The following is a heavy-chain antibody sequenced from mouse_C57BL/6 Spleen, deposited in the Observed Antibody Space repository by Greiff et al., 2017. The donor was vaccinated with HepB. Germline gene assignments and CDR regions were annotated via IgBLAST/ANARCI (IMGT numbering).Heavy chain of an antibody. CDR2: ISGGGGNT. D-gene: IGHD2-4*01. Sequence: EVKVVESGGGLVKPGGSLKLSCAASGFTFSSYTMSWVRQTPEKRLEWVATISGGGGNTYYPDSVKGRFTISRDNAKNTLYLQMSSLRSEDTALYYCARQGIYDYDGDWYFDVWGTGTTVTVSS. J-gene: IGHJ1*03. V-gene: IGHV5-9*01. CDR1: GFTFSSYT. CDR3: ARQGIYDYDGDWYFDV.